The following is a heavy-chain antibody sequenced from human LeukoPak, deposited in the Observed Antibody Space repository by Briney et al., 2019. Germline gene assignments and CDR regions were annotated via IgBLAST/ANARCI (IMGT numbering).Heavy chain of an antibody. D-gene: IGHD6-13*01. V-gene: IGHV4-34*01. J-gene: IGHJ4*02. CDR3: ARVYSSSWYGRTAVDY. CDR1: GSFSDHS. CDR2: IDEKRRT. Sequence: PSETLSLTCAVYGSFSDHSWSWVRQPPGKGLEWIGEIDEKRRTSYSPSLTSRVTMSVDTSKNQFSLKLSSVTAADTAVYYCARVYSSSWYGRTAVDYWGQGTLVTVSS.